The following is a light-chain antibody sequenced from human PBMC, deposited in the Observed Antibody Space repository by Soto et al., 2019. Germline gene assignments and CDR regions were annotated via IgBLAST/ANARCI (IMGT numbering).Light chain of an antibody. CDR1: QIVKNRY. CDR2: DAS. CDR3: QHYYDTPGT. V-gene: IGKV3D-20*01. J-gene: IGKJ5*01. Sequence: EIVLTQSPATLWLSPGEIATLSCGASQIVKNRYVAWYQQKPGLAPRLLIYDASTRATGIPDRFSGSGSGTDFTLTINRLEPEDFAVYYCQHYYDTPGTFVQGTRLEIK.